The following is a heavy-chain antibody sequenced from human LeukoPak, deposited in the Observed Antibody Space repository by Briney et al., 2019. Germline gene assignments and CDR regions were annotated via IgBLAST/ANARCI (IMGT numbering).Heavy chain of an antibody. J-gene: IGHJ5*02. D-gene: IGHD3-22*01. Sequence: PGGSLRLSCAASGFTFSSYWMGWVRQAPGKGLEWVANIKQDGSEKYYVDSVKGRFTISRDNAKNSLYLQMNSLRAEDTAVYYCARDRDYYDSSGYAWFDPWGQGTLVTVSS. CDR2: IKQDGSEK. V-gene: IGHV3-7*01. CDR1: GFTFSSYW. CDR3: ARDRDYYDSSGYAWFDP.